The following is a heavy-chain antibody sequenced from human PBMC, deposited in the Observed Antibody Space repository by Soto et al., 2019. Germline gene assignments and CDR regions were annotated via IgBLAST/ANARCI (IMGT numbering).Heavy chain of an antibody. J-gene: IGHJ3*02. D-gene: IGHD6-19*01. CDR3: ARDPSSGWYGWNAFDI. V-gene: IGHV1-69*01. CDR2: IIPIFGTA. Sequence: QVQLVQSGAEVKKPGSSVKVSCKASGGTFSSYAISWVRQAPGQGREWMGGIIPIFGTANYAQKFQGRVTITADESTSTAYMELSSLRSEDTAVYYCARDPSSGWYGWNAFDIWGQGTMVTVSS. CDR1: GGTFSSYA.